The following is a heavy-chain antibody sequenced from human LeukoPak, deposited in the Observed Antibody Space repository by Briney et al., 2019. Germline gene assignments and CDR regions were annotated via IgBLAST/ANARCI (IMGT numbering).Heavy chain of an antibody. CDR2: TNQAGSEK. Sequence: GGSLRLSCTASGFTFGLYWMSWVRQAPGKGLEWVANTNQAGSEKQYVDSVKGRVSISRDNAQSSLFLQMNSLRAEDTAIYYCVRVFRDYVEAFDIWGQGTMVTVSS. D-gene: IGHD4-17*01. CDR3: VRVFRDYVEAFDI. J-gene: IGHJ3*02. CDR1: GFTFGLYW. V-gene: IGHV3-7*01.